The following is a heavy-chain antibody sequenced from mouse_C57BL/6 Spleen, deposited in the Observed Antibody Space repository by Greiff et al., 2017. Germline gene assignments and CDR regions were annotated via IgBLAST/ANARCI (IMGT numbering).Heavy chain of an antibody. CDR1: GYTFTSDW. Sequence: VQLQQPGAELVKPGASVTLSCNATGYTFTSDWMHWVKRRPGRGLEWSGRIDPNSGGTKYNAKFKSKATLTVDKPPSTAYMQFSSLTSEDSAVYYCARDYGYSDYWGQGTTLTVSS. CDR3: ARDYGYSDY. V-gene: IGHV1-72*01. D-gene: IGHD2-2*01. CDR2: IDPNSGGT. J-gene: IGHJ2*01.